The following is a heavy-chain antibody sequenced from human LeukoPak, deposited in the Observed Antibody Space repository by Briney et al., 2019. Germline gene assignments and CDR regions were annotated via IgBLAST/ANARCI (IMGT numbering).Heavy chain of an antibody. CDR1: GYTFTGYY. CDR2: INPNSGGT. CDR3: ARAYYDILTGYCDY. D-gene: IGHD3-9*01. J-gene: IGHJ4*02. V-gene: IGHV1-2*02. Sequence: ASVKVSCKASGYTFTGYYMHWVRQAPGQGLEWMGWINPNSGGTNYAQKFQGRVTMTRDTSISTAYMELSRLRSDDTAVYYCARAYYDILTGYCDYWGQGTLVTVSS.